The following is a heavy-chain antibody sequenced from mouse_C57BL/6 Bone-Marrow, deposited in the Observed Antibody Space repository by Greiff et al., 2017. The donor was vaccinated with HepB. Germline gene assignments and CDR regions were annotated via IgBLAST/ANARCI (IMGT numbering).Heavy chain of an antibody. CDR2: IDPETGGT. D-gene: IGHD1-1*01. CDR3: TRRYYYGSSYPFAY. Sequence: QVQLQQSGAELVRPGASVTLSCKASGYTFTDYEMHWVKQTPVHGLEWIGAIDPETGGTAYNQKFKGKAILTADKSSSTAYMELRSLTSKDSAVYYCTRRYYYGSSYPFAYWGQGTLVTVSA. CDR1: GYTFTDYE. V-gene: IGHV1-15*01. J-gene: IGHJ3*01.